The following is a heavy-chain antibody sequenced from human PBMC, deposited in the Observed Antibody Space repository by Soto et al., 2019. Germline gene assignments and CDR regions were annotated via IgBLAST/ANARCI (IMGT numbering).Heavy chain of an antibody. J-gene: IGHJ4*02. CDR3: ATTDDGVLDY. V-gene: IGHV1-18*01. CDR1: GYTFTSYG. CDR2: TSADNGNT. D-gene: IGHD4-17*01. Sequence: ASVKVSCKASGYTFTSYGISWVRQAPGQGLEWMGWTSADNGNTNYAQKLQGRVTMTTDTSTSTAYMELRSLRSDDTAVYYCATTDDGVLDYWGQGTLVPVSS.